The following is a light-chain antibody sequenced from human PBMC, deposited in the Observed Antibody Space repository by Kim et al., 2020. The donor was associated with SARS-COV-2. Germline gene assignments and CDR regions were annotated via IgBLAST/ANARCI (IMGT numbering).Light chain of an antibody. CDR2: AAS. CDR3: QQSYTTPPT. J-gene: IGKJ1*01. CDR1: QRSDSY. Sequence: ASVGDRVTITCRASQRSDSYLNWYQHKPGKAPNRLIHAASSLQSGVPSRFSGSVSGTDFTLTISSLQPEDFATYYCQQSYTTPPTFGQGTKVDIK. V-gene: IGKV1-39*01.